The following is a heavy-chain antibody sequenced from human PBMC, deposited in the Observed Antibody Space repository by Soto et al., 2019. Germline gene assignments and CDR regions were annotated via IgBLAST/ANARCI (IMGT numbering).Heavy chain of an antibody. CDR2: INPNSGGT. J-gene: IGHJ6*02. Sequence: GASVKVSCKASGYTFSGYYMHWVRQAPGQGLEWMGWINPNSGGTNYAQKFQGWVTMTRDTSISTAYLELTRLRSDDTAVYFCARDPGLSSLSHYYYYRMDVWGQGTTVTVSS. CDR3: ARDPGLSSLSHYYYYRMDV. D-gene: IGHD6-6*01. CDR1: GYTFSGYY. V-gene: IGHV1-2*04.